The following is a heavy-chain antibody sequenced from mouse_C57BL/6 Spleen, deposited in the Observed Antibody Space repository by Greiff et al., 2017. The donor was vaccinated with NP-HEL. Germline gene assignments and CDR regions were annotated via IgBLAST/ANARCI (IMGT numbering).Heavy chain of an antibody. V-gene: IGHV1-72*01. CDR1: GYTFTSYW. J-gene: IGHJ4*01. Sequence: VQLQQPGAELVKPGASVKLSCKASGYTFTSYWMHWVKQRPGRGLEWIGRIDPNSGGTKYNEKFKSKATLTVDKPSSTAYMQLSSLTSEVSAVYYCARFYGNYAMDYWGQGTSVTVSS. CDR2: IDPNSGGT. D-gene: IGHD2-1*01. CDR3: ARFYGNYAMDY.